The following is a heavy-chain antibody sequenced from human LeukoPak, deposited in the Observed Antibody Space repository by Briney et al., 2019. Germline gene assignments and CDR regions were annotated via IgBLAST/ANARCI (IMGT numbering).Heavy chain of an antibody. Sequence: PGRSLRLSCAASGSTFSSYGMNWVRQAPGKGLEWVAVISYDGNSKYYADSVKGRFTISRDNSKNTLYLQMNSLRAEDTAVYYCAKRMGPSIAATDLDYWGQGTLVTVSS. CDR1: GSTFSSYG. CDR3: AKRMGPSIAATDLDY. D-gene: IGHD6-13*01. J-gene: IGHJ4*02. CDR2: ISYDGNSK. V-gene: IGHV3-30*18.